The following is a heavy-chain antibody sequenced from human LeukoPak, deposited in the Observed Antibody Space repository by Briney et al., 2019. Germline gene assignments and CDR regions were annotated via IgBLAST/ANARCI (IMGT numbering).Heavy chain of an antibody. V-gene: IGHV4-39*01. CDR3: ARHSSSWSDFDY. CDR1: GGSISSSTYY. CDR2: VHYSGGS. D-gene: IGHD6-13*01. J-gene: IGHJ4*02. Sequence: SETLSLTCTVSGGSISSSTYYWGWIRQSPGKGLEWIGSVHYSGGSYYSPSLKSRVTISLNTSKNQFSLKLSSVTAADTAVYYCARHSSSWSDFDYWGQGTLVTVSS.